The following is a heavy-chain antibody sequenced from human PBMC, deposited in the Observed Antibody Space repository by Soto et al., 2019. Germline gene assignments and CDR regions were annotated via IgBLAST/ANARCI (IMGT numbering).Heavy chain of an antibody. CDR3: ARVAGDSSSSDFDY. CDR1: GYTFTGYY. J-gene: IGHJ4*02. V-gene: IGHV1-2*04. CDR2: INPNSGGT. Sequence: ASVKVSCKASGYTFTGYYMHWVRQAPGQGLEWMGWINPNSGGTNYAQKFQGWVTMTRDTSISTAYMELSRLRSDDTAVYYCARVAGDSSSSDFDYWGQGTLVTVSS. D-gene: IGHD6-6*01.